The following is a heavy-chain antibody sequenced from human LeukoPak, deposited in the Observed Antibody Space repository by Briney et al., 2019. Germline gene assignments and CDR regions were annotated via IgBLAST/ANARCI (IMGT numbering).Heavy chain of an antibody. Sequence: SETLSLTCAVYGGSFSAYYWSWVRQPPGKGLEWIGEVNHSGSTNYNPSLKSRVTMSVDTSKNQFSLKLSSVTAADTAVYYCARDGVYYGSGSYQNHWDYYYGMDVWGQGTTVTVSS. J-gene: IGHJ6*02. CDR2: VNHSGST. D-gene: IGHD3-10*01. V-gene: IGHV4-34*01. CDR1: GGSFSAYY. CDR3: ARDGVYYGSGSYQNHWDYYYGMDV.